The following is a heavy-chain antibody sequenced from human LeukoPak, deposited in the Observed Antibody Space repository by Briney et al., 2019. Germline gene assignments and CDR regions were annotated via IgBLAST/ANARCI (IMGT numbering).Heavy chain of an antibody. J-gene: IGHJ4*02. D-gene: IGHD2-15*01. CDR1: GFTLNSYA. Sequence: GGSLRLSCAASGFTLNSYAMNWVRQAPGKGLVWVSRINIDGGNTNYADSVKGRFTISRDNAKDTLYLQMNSLRAEDTAVYYCTREMSGSSSRHFDYWGQGTLVTVSS. CDR2: INIDGGNT. CDR3: TREMSGSSSRHFDY. V-gene: IGHV3-74*01.